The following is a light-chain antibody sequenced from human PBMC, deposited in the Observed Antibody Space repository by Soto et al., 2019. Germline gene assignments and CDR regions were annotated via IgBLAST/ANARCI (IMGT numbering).Light chain of an antibody. CDR1: QSLLHSNGYIY. Sequence: DIVMTQSPLSLPVTPGEPVSISCRSSQSLLHSNGYIYLDWYLQKPGQSPQLLIYLGSNRASGVPDRFSGSGSGTDFTLKISRVEAEDVGVYYCMQALQTPPTFGQGTKVEIK. CDR2: LGS. CDR3: MQALQTPPT. J-gene: IGKJ1*01. V-gene: IGKV2-28*01.